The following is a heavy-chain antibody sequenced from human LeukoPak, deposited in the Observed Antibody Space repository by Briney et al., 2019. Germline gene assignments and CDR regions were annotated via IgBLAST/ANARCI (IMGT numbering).Heavy chain of an antibody. V-gene: IGHV3-9*01. J-gene: IGHJ4*02. Sequence: GGSLRLSCAASGFTFDDYAMHWVRQAPGKGLEWVSGISWNSGSIGYADSVKGRFTISRDNAKNSLYLQMNTLRVADTAVYYCARGRGWIYDSWGRGTLVTVSS. CDR3: ARGRGWIYDS. CDR2: ISWNSGSI. CDR1: GFTFDDYA. D-gene: IGHD6-19*01.